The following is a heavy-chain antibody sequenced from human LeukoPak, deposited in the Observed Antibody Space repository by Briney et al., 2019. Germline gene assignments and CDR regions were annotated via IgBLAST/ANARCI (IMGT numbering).Heavy chain of an antibody. CDR3: ARDCSTSCCPPFNY. CDR1: GYTITSYG. Sequence: ASVKVSCKASGYTITSYGISWVRQAPGQGLDWMGWVSAYNGDTNYAQRFQGRVTMTTDASTSTAYMELRSLRSDDTAVYYCARDCSTSCCPPFNYWGQGTLVTVSS. J-gene: IGHJ4*02. V-gene: IGHV1-18*04. CDR2: VSAYNGDT. D-gene: IGHD2-2*01.